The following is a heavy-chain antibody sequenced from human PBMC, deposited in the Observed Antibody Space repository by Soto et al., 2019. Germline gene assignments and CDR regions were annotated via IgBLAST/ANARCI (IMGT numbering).Heavy chain of an antibody. D-gene: IGHD1-26*01. CDR1: GYTFTSYG. CDR2: ISAYNGNT. CDR3: ASSYRLRSSEGAFDI. Sequence: ASVKVSCKASGYTFTSYGISWVRQAPGQGLEWMGWISAYNGNTNYAQKLQGRVTMTTDTSTSTAYMELRSLRSDDTAVYYCASSYRLRSSEGAFDIWGQGTMVTVSS. V-gene: IGHV1-18*01. J-gene: IGHJ3*02.